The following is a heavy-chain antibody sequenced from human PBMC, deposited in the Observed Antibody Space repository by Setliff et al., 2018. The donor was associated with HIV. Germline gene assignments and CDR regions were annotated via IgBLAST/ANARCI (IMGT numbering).Heavy chain of an antibody. CDR2: ISGSGGST. D-gene: IGHD6-6*01. CDR3: ARYEYSSSPAFDY. V-gene: IGHV3-23*01. CDR1: GFTFSSYA. J-gene: IGHJ4*02. Sequence: GGSLRLSCAASGFTFSSYAMSWVRQAPGKGLEWVSTISGSGGSTYYADSVKGRFTISRDNSKNTLYLQMNSLRAEDTAVYYCARYEYSSSPAFDYWGQGTLVTSPQ.